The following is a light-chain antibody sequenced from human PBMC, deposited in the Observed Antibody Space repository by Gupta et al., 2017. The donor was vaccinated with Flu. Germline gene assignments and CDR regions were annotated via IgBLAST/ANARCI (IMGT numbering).Light chain of an antibody. CDR3: QSYDNSLSGRV. Sequence: QSVLTQTPSVSGAPGQRVTISCTGNSSNIGAGYDVDWYQQLPGTAPKLPIYTNSNRPSGVPDRFSGSKSGTSASLAITGLQAEDEADYYCQSYDNSLSGRVFGGGTKLTVL. J-gene: IGLJ3*02. V-gene: IGLV1-40*01. CDR2: TNS. CDR1: SSNIGAGYD.